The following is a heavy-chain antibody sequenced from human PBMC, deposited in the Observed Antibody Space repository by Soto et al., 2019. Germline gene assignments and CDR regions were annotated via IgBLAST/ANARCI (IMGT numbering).Heavy chain of an antibody. J-gene: IGHJ5*02. V-gene: IGHV1-8*01. Sequence: ASVKVSCKASGYTFTSYDINWVRHATGQGREWMGWMNPNSGNTGYAHKFQGRVTMTRDTSISTAYMELSGLRSEDTAVYYCARYGSGSSVWFDPWGQGTLVTVSS. D-gene: IGHD3-10*01. CDR3: ARYGSGSSVWFDP. CDR1: GYTFTSYD. CDR2: MNPNSGNT.